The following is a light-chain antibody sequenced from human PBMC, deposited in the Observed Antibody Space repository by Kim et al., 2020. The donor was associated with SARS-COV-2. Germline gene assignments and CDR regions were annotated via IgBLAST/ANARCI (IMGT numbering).Light chain of an antibody. V-gene: IGKV3-15*01. CDR1: RSVSSN. CDR2: AAS. Sequence: EIVMTQSPATLSVSPGERATLSCRASRSVSSNLAWYQQKPGQAPRLLIYAASTRATGIPARFSGSGSGTEFTLTVSSLQSEDFAVYYCQQYNNWPLTFGGGTKLEIK. J-gene: IGKJ4*01. CDR3: QQYNNWPLT.